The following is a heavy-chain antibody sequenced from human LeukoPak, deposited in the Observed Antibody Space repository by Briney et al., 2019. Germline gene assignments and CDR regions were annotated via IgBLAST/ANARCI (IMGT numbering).Heavy chain of an antibody. CDR3: ARDMDAVGGSITFDY. D-gene: IGHD6-19*01. J-gene: IGHJ4*02. CDR1: GITFSTYG. CDR2: ISHDGNNK. Sequence: GRSLRLSCAASGITFSTYGMYWVRQAPGKGLEWVAVISHDGNNKYYADSVKGRFTISRDNSKNTLYLQMNSLRAEDMALYYCARDMDAVGGSITFDYWGQGTLVTVSS. V-gene: IGHV3-30*03.